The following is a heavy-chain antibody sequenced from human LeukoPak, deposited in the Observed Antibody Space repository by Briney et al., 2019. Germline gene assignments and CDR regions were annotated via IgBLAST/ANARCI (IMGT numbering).Heavy chain of an antibody. CDR3: ASGSLSSARRGSYYFDY. Sequence: SQTLSLTCTVSGGSISSGGYYWSWIRQPPGKGLEWIGYIYHSGSTYCNPSLKSRVTISVDRSKNQFSLKLSSVTAADTAVYYCASGSLSSARRGSYYFDYWGQGTLVTVSS. V-gene: IGHV4-30-2*01. CDR2: IYHSGST. CDR1: GGSISSGGYY. J-gene: IGHJ4*02. D-gene: IGHD2-2*01.